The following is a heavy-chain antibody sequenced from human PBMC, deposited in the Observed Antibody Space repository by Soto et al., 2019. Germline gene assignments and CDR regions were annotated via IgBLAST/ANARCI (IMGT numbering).Heavy chain of an antibody. CDR2: INPATGAA. J-gene: IGHJ3*02. CDR3: ARGGGVGVAGSAAFDM. CDR1: GYPVTAYY. V-gene: IGHV1-2*02. D-gene: IGHD3-3*01. Sequence: QLHLVQSGAVVKKPGASVTVSCSASGYPVTAYYMHWVRQAPGRGLEWMGGINPATGAAKYTQTFQGRDTLTRDTTTSTVFMELSGLTSEETAVFYCARGGGVGVAGSAAFDMWGQGTLVTVSS.